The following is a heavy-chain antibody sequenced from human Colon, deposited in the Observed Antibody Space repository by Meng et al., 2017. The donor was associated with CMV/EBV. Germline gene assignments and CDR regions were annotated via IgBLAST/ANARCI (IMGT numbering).Heavy chain of an antibody. V-gene: IGHV3-66*02. J-gene: IGHJ4*02. CDR3: ARGPMIAEGV. D-gene: IGHD2-21*01. CDR2: IYSGGST. CDR1: GFTISSSY. Sequence: LRLSCAASGFTISSSYMAWIRQAPGKGLEWVALIYSGGSTYYADSVKGRLTISRDDSTSTLFLQMNSLQVEDTALYYCARGPMIAEGVWGLGTLVTVSS.